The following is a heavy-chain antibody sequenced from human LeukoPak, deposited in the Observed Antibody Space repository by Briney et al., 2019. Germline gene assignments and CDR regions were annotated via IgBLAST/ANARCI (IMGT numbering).Heavy chain of an antibody. V-gene: IGHV3-7*03. Sequence: GGSLRLSCAASGFTFSSYWVSWVRQAPGKGLEWVANIKQDGSEKYYVDSVKGRFTISRDNAKNSLYLQMNSLRAEDTAVYYCASTLTLDNWGQGTLVIVSS. CDR3: ASTLTLDN. CDR2: IKQDGSEK. CDR1: GFTFSSYW. D-gene: IGHD3-16*01. J-gene: IGHJ4*02.